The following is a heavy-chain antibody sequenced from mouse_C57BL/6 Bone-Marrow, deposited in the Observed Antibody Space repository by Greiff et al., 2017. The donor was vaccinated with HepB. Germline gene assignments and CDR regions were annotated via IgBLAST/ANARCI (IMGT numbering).Heavy chain of an antibody. CDR2: IHPNSGST. CDR1: GYTFPSYW. CDR3: ARRFYDGYTTWYFDV. Sequence: QVQLQQPGAELVKPGASVKLSCKASGYTFPSYWMHWVKQRPGQGLEWIGMIHPNSGSTNYNEKFKSKATLTVYKSSSTAYMQLSSLTSEDSAVYYCARRFYDGYTTWYFDVWGTGTTVTVSS. D-gene: IGHD2-3*01. V-gene: IGHV1-64*01. J-gene: IGHJ1*03.